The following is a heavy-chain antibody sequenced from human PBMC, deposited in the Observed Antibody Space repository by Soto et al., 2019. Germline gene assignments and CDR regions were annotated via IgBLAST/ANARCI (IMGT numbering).Heavy chain of an antibody. CDR1: GYTITSYG. Sequence: QVQLVQSGAEVKKPGASVKVSCKASGYTITSYGISWVRQAPGQGLEWRGWISAYNGNTNYAQKLHGRVTMTTDTSTRTAYMDLRCMRSDDTGVYYCASVFNMGGMDVWGRGTTVTVSS. J-gene: IGHJ6*02. D-gene: IGHD3-10*01. CDR2: ISAYNGNT. CDR3: ASVFNMGGMDV. V-gene: IGHV1-18*01.